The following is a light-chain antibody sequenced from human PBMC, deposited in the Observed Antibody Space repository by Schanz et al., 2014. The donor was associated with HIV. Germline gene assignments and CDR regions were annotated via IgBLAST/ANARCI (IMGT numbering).Light chain of an antibody. CDR1: SGDVGSYNY. CDR2: DVN. V-gene: IGLV2-14*03. J-gene: IGLJ2*01. Sequence: QSALTQPASVSGSPGQSISISCTGTSGDVGSYNYVSWYQQHPGKAPTLIIFDVNNRPSGTSQRFSGSKSGSTASLTISGLQAEDEADYYCSSSTSSGTVVFGGGTKLTVL. CDR3: SSSTSSGTVV.